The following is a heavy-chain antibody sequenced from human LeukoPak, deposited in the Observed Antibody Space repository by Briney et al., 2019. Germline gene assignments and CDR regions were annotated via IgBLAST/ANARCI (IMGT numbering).Heavy chain of an antibody. CDR3: ATGRWSYDSPDRSLDY. Sequence: VKVSCKVSGYTFTDYYMHWVQQAPGKGLEWMGLVDPEDGETIYAEKFQGRVTITADTSTDTAYMELSSLRSEDTAVYYCATGRWSYDSPDRSLDYWGQGTLVTVSS. J-gene: IGHJ4*02. V-gene: IGHV1-69-2*01. CDR1: GYTFTDYY. D-gene: IGHD3-16*01. CDR2: VDPEDGET.